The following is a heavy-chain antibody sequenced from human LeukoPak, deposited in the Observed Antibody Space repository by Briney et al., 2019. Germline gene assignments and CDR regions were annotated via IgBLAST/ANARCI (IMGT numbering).Heavy chain of an antibody. CDR3: AKDIVVAPAANNWFDP. J-gene: IGHJ5*02. CDR1: GFTFSNYA. Sequence: GGSLRLSCAASGFTFSNYAMTWVRQAPGKGLEWVSAISGNAGSTYYADSVKGRFTISRDNSKNTLYLQMNSLRAEDTAVYHCAKDIVVAPAANNWFDPWGQGTLVTVSS. D-gene: IGHD2-2*01. CDR2: ISGNAGST. V-gene: IGHV3-23*01.